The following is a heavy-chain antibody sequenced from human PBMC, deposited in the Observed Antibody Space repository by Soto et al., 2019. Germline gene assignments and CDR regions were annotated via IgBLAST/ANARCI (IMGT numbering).Heavy chain of an antibody. Sequence: SETLSLTCTVSGGSISSYYWSWIRQPPGKGLEWIGYIYYSGSTNYNPSLKSRVTISVDTSKNQFSLKLSSVTAADTAVYYCARHPSSADFWSGYQHYYYYYMDVWGKGTTVTVSS. D-gene: IGHD3-3*01. CDR1: GGSISSYY. CDR3: ARHPSSADFWSGYQHYYYYYMDV. V-gene: IGHV4-59*08. J-gene: IGHJ6*03. CDR2: IYYSGST.